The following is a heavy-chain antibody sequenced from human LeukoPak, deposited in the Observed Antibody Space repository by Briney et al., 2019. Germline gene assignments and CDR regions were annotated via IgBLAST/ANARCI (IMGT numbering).Heavy chain of an antibody. CDR2: IYYSGIT. Sequence: SETLSLTCTVSGGSISSGGYYWNWIRQHPGKGLEWIGYIYYSGITYYNPPLKSRLTISVDTSKNQFSLKLSSVTAADTAVYYCVRGVRDSTAYYHFDYWGQGTLVTVSS. J-gene: IGHJ4*02. V-gene: IGHV4-31*03. CDR3: VRGVRDSTAYYHFDY. CDR1: GGSISSGGYY. D-gene: IGHD3-22*01.